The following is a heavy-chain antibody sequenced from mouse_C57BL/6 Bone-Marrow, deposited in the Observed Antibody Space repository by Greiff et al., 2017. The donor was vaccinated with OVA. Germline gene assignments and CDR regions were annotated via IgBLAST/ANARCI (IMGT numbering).Heavy chain of an antibody. D-gene: IGHD2-3*01. J-gene: IGHJ2*01. V-gene: IGHV5-17*01. CDR3: ATDGYFDY. CDR1: GFTFSDYG. CDR2: ISSGSSTI. Sequence: DVKLVESGGGLVKPGGSLKLSCAASGFTFSDYGMHWVRQAPEKGLEWVAYISSGSSTIYYADTVKGRFTISRDNDKNTLFLQMTSLRSEDTAMYYCATDGYFDYWGQGTTLTVSS.